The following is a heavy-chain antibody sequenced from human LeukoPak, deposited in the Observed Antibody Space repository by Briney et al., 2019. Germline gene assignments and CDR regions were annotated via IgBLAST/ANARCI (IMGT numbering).Heavy chain of an antibody. CDR2: IYYSGST. Sequence: SETLSLTCTVSGGSISRTSYYWGWIRQPPGKGLEWIGTIYYSGSTYYNPSLKSRVTISVDMSKNQSSQKLSSVTAADTAVYYCARLYPGSYFFDYWGQGTLVTVSS. V-gene: IGHV4-39*01. D-gene: IGHD3-10*01. CDR1: GGSISRTSYY. CDR3: ARLYPGSYFFDY. J-gene: IGHJ4*02.